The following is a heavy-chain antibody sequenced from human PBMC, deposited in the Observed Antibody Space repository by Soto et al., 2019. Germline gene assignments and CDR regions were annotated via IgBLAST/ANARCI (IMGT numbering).Heavy chain of an antibody. CDR3: ARDIGFDYVN. Sequence: PWGCMRLCCAVSGFNVLSYWMSWVRQAPGKGLEWVASIKEDGSEIYYLHSVRGRFSISRDSAGNALHLTMNYLSAEDTGVYFCARDIGFDYVNWAQGTLVTVSS. V-gene: IGHV3-7*01. CDR1: GFNVLSYW. CDR2: IKEDGSEI. J-gene: IGHJ4*02. D-gene: IGHD3-16*01.